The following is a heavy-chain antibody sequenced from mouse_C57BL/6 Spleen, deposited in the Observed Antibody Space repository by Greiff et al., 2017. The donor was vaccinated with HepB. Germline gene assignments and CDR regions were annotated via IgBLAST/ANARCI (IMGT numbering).Heavy chain of an antibody. V-gene: IGHV5-17*01. CDR2: ISSGSSTI. CDR1: GFTFSDYG. Sequence: VQLKESGGGLVKPGGSLKLSCAASGFTFSDYGMHWVRQAPEKGLEWVAYISSGSSTIYYADTVKGRFTISRDNAKNTLFLQMTSLRSEDTAVYYCAPITTVVATDYAMDYWGQGTSVTVSS. J-gene: IGHJ4*01. D-gene: IGHD1-1*01. CDR3: APITTVVATDYAMDY.